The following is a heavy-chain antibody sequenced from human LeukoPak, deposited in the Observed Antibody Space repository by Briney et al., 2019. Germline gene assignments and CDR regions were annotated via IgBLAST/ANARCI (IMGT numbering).Heavy chain of an antibody. J-gene: IGHJ4*02. CDR2: ISGYNGNT. V-gene: IGHV1-18*01. D-gene: IGHD3-22*01. Sequence: ASVKVSCKASGYTFTSYAVIWVRQVPGQWLEWMGWISGYNGNTKSSQSLQDRVIMTTDTSTRTAYMELRSLRPDDTAVYYCARVYLGIYYDGSPSPFDYWGQGTLVTVSS. CDR3: ARVYLGIYYDGSPSPFDY. CDR1: GYTFTSYA.